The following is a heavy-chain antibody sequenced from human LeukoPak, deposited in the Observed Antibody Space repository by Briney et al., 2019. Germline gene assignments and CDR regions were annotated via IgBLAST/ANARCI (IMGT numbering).Heavy chain of an antibody. D-gene: IGHD3-10*01. CDR3: VNMREFPTSPKFYYFDY. J-gene: IGHJ4*02. CDR1: GDSITRTSYY. Sequence: SETLSLTCSVSGDSITRTSYYWAWIRQPPGKGLEWLGTSSYSGVTYYNPSLKSRATISVDTSKNQISLNLRSVTAADTSVYYCVNMREFPTSPKFYYFDYWGQGTLVTVSS. V-gene: IGHV4-39*01. CDR2: SSYSGVT.